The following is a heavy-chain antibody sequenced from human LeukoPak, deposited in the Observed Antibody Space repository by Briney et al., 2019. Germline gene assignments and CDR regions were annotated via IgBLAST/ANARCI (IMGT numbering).Heavy chain of an antibody. V-gene: IGHV4-4*07. Sequence: TSDTLSLTCTVSGASISSYYSSWIRQPAGEGLEWIGRIYTSGSTNYNPSLKSRVTMSVDTSKNQFYLKLSSVTAADTAVYYCARASVGATTIDYWGQGTLVTVSS. J-gene: IGHJ4*02. D-gene: IGHD1-26*01. CDR3: ARASVGATTIDY. CDR2: IYTSGST. CDR1: GASISSYY.